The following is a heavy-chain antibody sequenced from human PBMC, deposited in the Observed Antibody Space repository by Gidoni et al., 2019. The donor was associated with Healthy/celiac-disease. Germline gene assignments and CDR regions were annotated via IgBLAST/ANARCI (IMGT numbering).Heavy chain of an antibody. CDR1: GGSFSGYY. J-gene: IGHJ4*02. CDR3: ATGPGGGFDY. D-gene: IGHD3-10*01. CDR2: INHSGST. Sequence: QVQLQQWGAGLLKPSETLSLTCAVYGGSFSGYYWSWIRQPPGQGLEWIGEINHSGSTNYNPALKSRVTISVDTSKNQFSRKLSSVTAADTAVYYCATGPGGGFDYWGQGTLVTVSS. V-gene: IGHV4-34*01.